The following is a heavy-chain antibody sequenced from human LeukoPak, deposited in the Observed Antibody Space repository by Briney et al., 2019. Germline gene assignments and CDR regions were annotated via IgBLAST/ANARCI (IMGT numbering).Heavy chain of an antibody. J-gene: IGHJ4*02. Sequence: SEILSLTCTVSGGSISSYYWSWIRQPPGKGLEWIGYIYYSGSTNYNPSLKSRVTISVDTSKNQFSLKLSSVTAADTAVYYCARIENFGWLFDYWGQGTLVTVSS. CDR2: IYYSGST. V-gene: IGHV4-59*08. D-gene: IGHD3-9*01. CDR3: ARIENFGWLFDY. CDR1: GGSISSYY.